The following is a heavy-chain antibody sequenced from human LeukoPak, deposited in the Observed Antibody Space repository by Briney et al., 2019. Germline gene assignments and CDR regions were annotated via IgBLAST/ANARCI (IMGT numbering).Heavy chain of an antibody. CDR3: ARGPDYYDSRGYLYYFDY. CDR1: GYTFTSYY. Sequence: GASVTVSCKASGYTFTSYYIHWVRQARGQGLEWMGIINPSGGGTSYSQRFQGRVTMTRDTSTSTVYMELSSLRSEDTAVYYCARGPDYYDSRGYLYYFDYWGQGTLVTVSS. D-gene: IGHD3-22*01. V-gene: IGHV1-46*01. CDR2: INPSGGGT. J-gene: IGHJ4*02.